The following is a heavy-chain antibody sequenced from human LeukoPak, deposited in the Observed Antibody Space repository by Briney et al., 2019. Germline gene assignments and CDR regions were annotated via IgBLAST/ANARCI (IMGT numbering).Heavy chain of an antibody. J-gene: IGHJ6*03. CDR2: IYHTGAT. V-gene: IGHV4-38-2*02. CDR1: GHSIINSYY. Sequence: SETLSLTCTVSGHSIINSYYWGWIRQPPGKGLEWIGSIYHTGATYYNPSLKSRVTISVDTSKNQFSLKLNTVTAADTAVYYCARDLWSSLPYYYYYYMDVWGKGTTVTVSS. CDR3: ARDLWSSLPYYYYYYMDV. D-gene: IGHD3-3*01.